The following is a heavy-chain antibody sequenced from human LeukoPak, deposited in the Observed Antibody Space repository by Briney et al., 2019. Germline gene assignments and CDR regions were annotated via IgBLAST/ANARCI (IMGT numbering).Heavy chain of an antibody. J-gene: IGHJ6*03. CDR1: GFTFSSYG. CDR3: AKDSHCSSTSCYDYYYYYMDV. Sequence: QSGGSLRLSCAASGFTFSSYGMHWVRQAPGKGLEWVAFIRYDGSNKYYADSVKGRFTISRDNSKNTLYLQMNSLRAEDTAVYYCAKDSHCSSTSCYDYYYYYMDVWGKGTTVTVSS. CDR2: IRYDGSNK. V-gene: IGHV3-30*02. D-gene: IGHD2-2*01.